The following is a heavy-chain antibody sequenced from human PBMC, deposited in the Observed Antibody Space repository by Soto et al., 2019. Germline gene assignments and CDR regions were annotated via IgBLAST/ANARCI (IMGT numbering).Heavy chain of an antibody. CDR2: IYYSGST. J-gene: IGHJ6*02. Sequence: PSLDCTFSGCXISSGAYYRSWIRQHPGKGLEWIVYIYYSGSTYYNPSLKSRVTISVDTSKNQFSLTLSSVTAADTDVYYWARDKNDRAYGMYVWGQGTTFPVSS. CDR1: GCXISSGAYY. V-gene: IGHV4-31*03. CDR3: ARDKNDRAYGMYV. D-gene: IGHD1-1*01.